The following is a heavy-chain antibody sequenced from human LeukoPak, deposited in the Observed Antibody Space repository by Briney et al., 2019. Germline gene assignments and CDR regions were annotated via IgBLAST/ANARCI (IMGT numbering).Heavy chain of an antibody. CDR3: VSFYETY. V-gene: IGHV3-74*01. CDR2: INSDGSWT. J-gene: IGHJ4*02. Sequence: GGSLRLSCAASGNYWMHWVRQAPGKGLVWVSHINSDGSWTSYADSVKGRLTISKDNAKNTVYLQMNSLRAEDTAVYYCVSFYETYWGRGTLVTVSS. CDR1: GNYW. D-gene: IGHD2/OR15-2a*01.